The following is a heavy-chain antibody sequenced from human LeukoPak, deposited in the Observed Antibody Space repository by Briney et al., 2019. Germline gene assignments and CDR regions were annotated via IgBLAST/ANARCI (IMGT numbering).Heavy chain of an antibody. CDR1: GFSFSSYC. J-gene: IGHJ4*02. CDR3: ARDVSYGSGPLGY. Sequence: GRSLRLSCAASGFSFSSYCMHWVRQAPGKGLEWVAVIWYDGSNKYYADSVKGRFTISRDNSKNTLYLQMNSLRAEDTAVYYCARDVSYGSGPLGYWGQGTLVTVSS. CDR2: IWYDGSNK. V-gene: IGHV3-33*08. D-gene: IGHD3-10*01.